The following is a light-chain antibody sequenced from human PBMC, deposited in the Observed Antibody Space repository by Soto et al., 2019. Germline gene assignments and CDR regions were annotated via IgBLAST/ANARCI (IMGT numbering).Light chain of an antibody. J-gene: IGKJ4*01. V-gene: IGKV1-39*01. CDR2: AAS. Sequence: DIQMTQFPSSLSASVGDRVTTTCRASQSISSYLNWYQQKPGKAPKLLIYAASSLQSGVPSRFSGSGSGTDFTLTISSLQPEDFATYYCQQSYSTPLTFGGGTKVDIK. CDR3: QQSYSTPLT. CDR1: QSISSY.